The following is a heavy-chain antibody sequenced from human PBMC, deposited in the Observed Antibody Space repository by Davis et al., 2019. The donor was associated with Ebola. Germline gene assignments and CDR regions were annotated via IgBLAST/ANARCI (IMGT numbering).Heavy chain of an antibody. V-gene: IGHV1-18*01. Sequence: ASVTVSRKASGYTFTSYGISWVRQAPGQGLEWMGWISAYNGNTNYAQKLQGRVTMTTDTSTSTAYMELSRLRSDDTAVYYWARGGEDQLLSPSNYYGMDVWGQGTTVTVSS. CDR1: GYTFTSYG. D-gene: IGHD2-2*01. J-gene: IGHJ6*02. CDR2: ISAYNGNT. CDR3: ARGGEDQLLSPSNYYGMDV.